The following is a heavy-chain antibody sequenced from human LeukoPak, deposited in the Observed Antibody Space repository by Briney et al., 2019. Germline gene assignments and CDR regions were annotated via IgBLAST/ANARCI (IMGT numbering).Heavy chain of an antibody. CDR1: GYTFTSYY. CDR2: INPSGGST. V-gene: IGHV1-46*01. D-gene: IGHD3-22*01. J-gene: IGHJ4*02. Sequence: ASVKVSCKASGYTFTSYYMHWVRQAPGQGLEWMGIINPSGGSTSYAQRFQGRVTMTRDTSTSTVYMELSSLRSEDTAVYYCAREYYYDNTVQNLPDYWGQGTLVTVSS. CDR3: AREYYYDNTVQNLPDY.